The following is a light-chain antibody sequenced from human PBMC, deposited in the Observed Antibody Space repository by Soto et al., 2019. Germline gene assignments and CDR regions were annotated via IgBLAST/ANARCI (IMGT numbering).Light chain of an antibody. J-gene: IGKJ2*01. CDR1: QSISSW. CDR3: QQYNSYSPST. Sequence: DIQMTQSPSTLSASVGDRVTITCRASQSISSWLAWYQQKPGKAPKLLIYKASSLESGVPSRFSGSGSGTEFTLTISSLQPDDFATYYCQQYNSYSPSTFGQGTKPEIK. CDR2: KAS. V-gene: IGKV1-5*03.